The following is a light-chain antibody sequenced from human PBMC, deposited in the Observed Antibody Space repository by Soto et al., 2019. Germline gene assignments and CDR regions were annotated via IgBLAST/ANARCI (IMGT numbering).Light chain of an antibody. V-gene: IGKV1-16*01. CDR3: XQYNTYPRT. CDR1: QGIRSH. J-gene: IGKJ3*01. Sequence: DIQMTQSPSALSASVGDRVIITCRACQGIRSHLAWFQQKPGKAPKSLIYVASKWQSGVPSRFXXXXXGXDXXXXXXXXXXEDFAXXXXXQYNTYPRTFGPGTKVDIK. CDR2: VAS.